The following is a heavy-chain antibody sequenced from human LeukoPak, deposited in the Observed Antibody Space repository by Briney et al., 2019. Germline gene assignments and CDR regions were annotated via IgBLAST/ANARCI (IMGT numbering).Heavy chain of an antibody. D-gene: IGHD1-26*01. CDR1: GFPFSTYS. CDR2: ISSSTSPI. J-gene: IGHJ3*02. V-gene: IGHV3-48*01. CDR3: AREGYSGADRAFDI. Sequence: GGSLRLSCAASGFPFSTYSMNWVRQAPGKGPEWLSYISSSTSPIYYADSVKGRFTVSRDNVKNSLFLQMNSLRAEDTAVYYCAREGYSGADRAFDIWGQGTMVTVSS.